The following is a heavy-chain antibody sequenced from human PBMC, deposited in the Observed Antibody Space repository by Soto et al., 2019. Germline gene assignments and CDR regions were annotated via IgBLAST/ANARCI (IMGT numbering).Heavy chain of an antibody. V-gene: IGHV3-48*01. CDR2: ISSSSSTI. CDR3: VRDREIAAAGTRWFDP. D-gene: IGHD6-13*01. CDR1: GFTFSSYS. J-gene: IGHJ5*02. Sequence: EVQLVESGGGLVQPGGSLRLSCAASGFTFSSYSMNWVRQAPGKGLEWVSYISSSSSTIYYADSVKGRFTISRDNAKNSLYLQMNSLRAEDTAVYYCVRDREIAAAGTRWFDPWGQGTLVTVSS.